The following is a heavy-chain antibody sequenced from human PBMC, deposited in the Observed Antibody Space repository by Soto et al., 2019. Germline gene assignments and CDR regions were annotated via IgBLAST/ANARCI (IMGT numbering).Heavy chain of an antibody. CDR1: GFTFSSYS. Sequence: EVQLVESGGGLVKPGGSLRLSCAASGFTFSSYSMNWVRQAPRKGLEWVSSISSSSSYIYYADSVKGRFTISRDNAKNSLYLQMNSLRAEDTAVYYCARDGSVAGTDAFDIWGQGTMVTVSS. CDR2: ISSSSSYI. CDR3: ARDGSVAGTDAFDI. J-gene: IGHJ3*02. V-gene: IGHV3-21*01. D-gene: IGHD6-19*01.